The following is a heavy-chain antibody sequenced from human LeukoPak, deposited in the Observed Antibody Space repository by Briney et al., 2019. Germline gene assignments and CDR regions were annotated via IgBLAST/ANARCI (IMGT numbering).Heavy chain of an antibody. CDR3: ARDQGDFWSGHTLDY. D-gene: IGHD3-3*01. Sequence: SETLSLTCTVSGGSISSGSYYWSWIRQPAGKGLEWIGRIYTSGSTNYNPSLKSRVTISVDTSKNQFSLKLSSVTAADTAVYYCARDQGDFWSGHTLDYWGQGTLVTVSS. CDR1: GGSISSGSYY. V-gene: IGHV4-61*02. J-gene: IGHJ4*02. CDR2: IYTSGST.